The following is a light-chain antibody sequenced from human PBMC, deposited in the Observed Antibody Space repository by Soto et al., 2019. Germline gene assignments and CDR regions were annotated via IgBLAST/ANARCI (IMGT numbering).Light chain of an antibody. J-gene: IGKJ5*01. CDR2: VAS. V-gene: IGKV1-9*01. CDR3: QQFNSYPIT. CDR1: QGISSY. Sequence: DIQLTQSPSFLSASVGDRVTITCRASQGISSYLAWYQLKPGKAPKLLIYVASTLQSGLPSRFSGSGSGTEFPLTISSLQPEDVATYYCQQFNSYPITFGQGTRLEIK.